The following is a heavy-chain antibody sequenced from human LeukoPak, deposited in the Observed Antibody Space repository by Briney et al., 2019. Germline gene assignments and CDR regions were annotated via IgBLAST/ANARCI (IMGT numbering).Heavy chain of an antibody. Sequence: GASVKVSCKASGYTFTSYYIHWVRQAPGQGLEWMGIINPSGDSTSYAQKFQGRVTMTRDTSTSTVYMELSSLRSEDTAVYYCGREEEGQQLLDVWGKGTTVTVSS. CDR1: GYTFTSYY. D-gene: IGHD6-13*01. CDR2: INPSGDST. J-gene: IGHJ6*04. CDR3: GREEEGQQLLDV. V-gene: IGHV1-46*01.